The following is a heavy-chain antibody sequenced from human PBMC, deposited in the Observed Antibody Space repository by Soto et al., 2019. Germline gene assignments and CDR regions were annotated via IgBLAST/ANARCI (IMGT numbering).Heavy chain of an antibody. V-gene: IGHV3-23*01. CDR1: GFTFSTYA. J-gene: IGHJ4*01. CDR3: EIDWVIRTIIYYFRH. CDR2: ISGSGGDT. Sequence: GGSLRLSCAASGFTFSTYAMIWIHQAPGKGLEWVSGISGSGGDTYYADSVMGRFTVSRDNSKNTLYLQMNSLRVEDTAVYYCEIDWVIRTIIYYFRHSGQGALVTVSS. D-gene: IGHD3-10*01.